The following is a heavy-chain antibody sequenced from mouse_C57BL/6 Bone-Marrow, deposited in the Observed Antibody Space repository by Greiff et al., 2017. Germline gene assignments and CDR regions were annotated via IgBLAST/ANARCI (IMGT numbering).Heavy chain of an antibody. CDR1: GFNIKDDY. D-gene: IGHD1-1*01. CDR3: TTTVINPYYFDY. J-gene: IGHJ2*01. V-gene: IGHV14-4*01. Sequence: EVQLVESGAELVRPGASVKLSCTASGFNIKDDYMHWVKQRPEQGLEWIGWIDPENGDTEYASKFQGKATITADTSSNTAYLQLSSLTSEDTAVYYCTTTVINPYYFDYWGQGTTLTVSS. CDR2: IDPENGDT.